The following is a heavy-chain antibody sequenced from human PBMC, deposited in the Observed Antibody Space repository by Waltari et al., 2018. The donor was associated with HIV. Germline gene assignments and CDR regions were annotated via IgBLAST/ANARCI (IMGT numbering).Heavy chain of an antibody. CDR1: GYNFTGYY. J-gene: IGHJ4*02. CDR3: ARDGVGDAAFDY. CDR2: TTPNSGNT. D-gene: IGHD1-26*01. V-gene: IGHV1-2*02. Sequence: QVQLLQSGPEVRKPGASVKVSCRASGYNFTGYYMHWVRQAPGQGLEWMGWTTPNSGNTHLAQKFKGKVTMTRVTSIRTAYLEMRSLKSDDTAIYYCARDGVGDAAFDYWGQGTLVTV.